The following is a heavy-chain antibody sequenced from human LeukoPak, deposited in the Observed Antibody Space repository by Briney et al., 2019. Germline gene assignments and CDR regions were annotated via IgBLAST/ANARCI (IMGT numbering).Heavy chain of an antibody. J-gene: IGHJ4*02. V-gene: IGHV3-48*03. CDR1: GFTFSSYE. CDR3: ARGVLPPLFDY. Sequence: GGSLRLSXAASGFTFSSYEMNWVRQAPGKGLEWVSYISSSGSTIYYADSVKGRFTISRDNAKNSLYLQMNSLRAEDTAVYYCARGVLPPLFDYWGQGTLVTVSS. D-gene: IGHD3-10*01. CDR2: ISSSGSTI.